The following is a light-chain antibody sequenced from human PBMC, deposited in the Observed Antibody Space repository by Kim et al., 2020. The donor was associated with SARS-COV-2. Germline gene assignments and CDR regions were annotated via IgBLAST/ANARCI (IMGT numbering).Light chain of an antibody. J-gene: IGLJ2*01. CDR1: KLGDKY. CDR2: QDS. CDR3: QAWDSSTVV. V-gene: IGLV3-1*01. Sequence: VSPGQTASITCSGDKLGDKYACWYQQKPGQSPVLVNYQDSKRPSGIPERFSGSNSGNTATLTISGTQAMDEADYYCQAWDSSTVVFGGGTQLTVL.